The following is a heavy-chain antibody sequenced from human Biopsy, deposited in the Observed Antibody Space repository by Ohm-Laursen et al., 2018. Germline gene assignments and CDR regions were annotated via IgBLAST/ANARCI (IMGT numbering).Heavy chain of an antibody. CDR1: GASMPGYF. CDR3: AREDEGLLRALDL. D-gene: IGHD3-3*01. Sequence: ETLSLTWTVSGASMPGYFWTWVRQPAGKGLEWIGHIYTIGDATYNPSLESRVTMSLDTSKNQFSLKMTSLTAADTAVYFCAREDEGLLRALDLWGQGTMVTVSS. CDR2: IYTIGDA. J-gene: IGHJ3*01. V-gene: IGHV4-4*07.